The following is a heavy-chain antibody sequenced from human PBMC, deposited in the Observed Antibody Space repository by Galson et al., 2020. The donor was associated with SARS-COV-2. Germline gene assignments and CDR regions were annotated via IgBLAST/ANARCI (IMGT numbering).Heavy chain of an antibody. Sequence: ASETLSLTCTVSGGSISSSSYYWGWIRQPPGKGLEWIGSIYYSGSTYYNPSLKSRVTISVDTSKNQFSLKLSSVTAADTAVYYCARRPVVPGRIYWYFDLWGRGTLVTVSS. J-gene: IGHJ2*01. V-gene: IGHV4-39*01. CDR2: IYYSGST. D-gene: IGHD2-15*01. CDR1: GGSISSSSYY. CDR3: ARRPVVPGRIYWYFDL.